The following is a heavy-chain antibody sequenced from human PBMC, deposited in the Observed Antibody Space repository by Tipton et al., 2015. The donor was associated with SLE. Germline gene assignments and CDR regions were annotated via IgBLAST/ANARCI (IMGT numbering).Heavy chain of an antibody. D-gene: IGHD3-16*01. CDR1: GFSFTTYG. V-gene: IGHV3-30*02. J-gene: IGHJ4*02. CDR2: AHYDGNNK. CDR3: ARDPTGGFFDY. Sequence: SLRLSCAASGFSFTTYGIHWVRQAPGKGLEWVAFAHYDGNNKYYADSVKGRFTISRDNSKSTLYLQMNSLRAEDTAVYYCARDPTGGFFDYWGQGTLVTVSS.